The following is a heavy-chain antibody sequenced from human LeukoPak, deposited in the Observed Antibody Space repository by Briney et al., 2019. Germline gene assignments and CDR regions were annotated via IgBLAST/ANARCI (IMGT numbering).Heavy chain of an antibody. Sequence: GRSLRLSCAASGFTFSSYGMHSASQDPGKGLEWVAVISYEGSNKNYADSVKGRFTISRDNSKNPLYLQMNSLSAEDTAVYYCAKSYGGNHVDYWGQGTLVTVSS. CDR3: AKSYGGNHVDY. CDR2: ISYEGSNK. J-gene: IGHJ4*02. D-gene: IGHD4-23*01. V-gene: IGHV3-30*18. CDR1: GFTFSSYG.